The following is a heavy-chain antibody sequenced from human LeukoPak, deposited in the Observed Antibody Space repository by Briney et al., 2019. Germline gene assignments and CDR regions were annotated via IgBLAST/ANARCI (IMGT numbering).Heavy chain of an antibody. V-gene: IGHV3-74*01. Sequence: GGSLRLSCAASGFTFSSYWMHWVRQAPGKGLVWVSRINSDGSSTSYADSVKGRFTISRDNSKNTLYLQMNSLRAEDTAVYYCAKVTGPYYGDHEIDYWGQGTLVTVSS. J-gene: IGHJ4*02. CDR1: GFTFSSYW. CDR2: INSDGSST. D-gene: IGHD4-17*01. CDR3: AKVTGPYYGDHEIDY.